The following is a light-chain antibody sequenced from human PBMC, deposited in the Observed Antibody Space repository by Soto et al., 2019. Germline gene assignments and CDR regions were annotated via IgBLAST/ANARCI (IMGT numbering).Light chain of an antibody. CDR3: HYYGCGADL. CDR1: ESVRNNS. V-gene: IGKV3-20*01. Sequence: LILTQSPGTLSLSPGERATLSCRASESVRNNSLAWYQQHPGQAPRLLIFGASSRATGIPDRLTGPGSGADSGFTISRMEPDDSAVYFCHYYGCGADLFDQGTKLEIK. J-gene: IGKJ2*01. CDR2: GAS.